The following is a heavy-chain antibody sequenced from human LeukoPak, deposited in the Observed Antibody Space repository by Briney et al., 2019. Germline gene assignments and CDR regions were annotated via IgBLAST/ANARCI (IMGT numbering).Heavy chain of an antibody. J-gene: IGHJ4*02. D-gene: IGHD5-18*01. CDR2: ISSSGSTI. CDR1: GFTFSSYE. CDR3: ARLKRGYSYGDRRPVPSPLDY. Sequence: GGSLRLSCAASGFTFSSYEMNWVRQAPGKGLEWVSYISSSGSTIYYADSVKGRFTISRDNAKNSLYLQMNSLRAEDTAVYYCARLKRGYSYGDRRPVPSPLDYWGQGTLVTVSS. V-gene: IGHV3-48*03.